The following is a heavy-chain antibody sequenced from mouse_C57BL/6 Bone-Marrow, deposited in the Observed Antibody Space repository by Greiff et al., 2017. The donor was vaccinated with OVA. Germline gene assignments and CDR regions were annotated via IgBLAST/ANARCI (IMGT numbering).Heavy chain of an antibody. Sequence: EVKLVESGGGLVQSGRSLRLSCATSGFTFSDFYMEWVRQAPGMGLEWIAASRNKANDYTTEYSASVKGRFIVSRDTSQSILYLQMNALRADDTSIYYCARDAWGTYGDWYFDVWGTGTTVTVSS. V-gene: IGHV7-1*01. CDR3: ARDAWGTYGDWYFDV. D-gene: IGHD5-1*01. J-gene: IGHJ1*03. CDR2: SRNKANDYTT. CDR1: GFTFSDFY.